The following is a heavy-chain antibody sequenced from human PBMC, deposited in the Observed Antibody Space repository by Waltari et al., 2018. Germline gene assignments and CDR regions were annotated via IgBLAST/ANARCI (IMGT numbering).Heavy chain of an antibody. CDR2: INHSGST. CDR1: GGSFSVYY. J-gene: IGHJ5*02. CDR3: ARAGIAAAGNNWFDP. V-gene: IGHV4-34*01. D-gene: IGHD6-13*01. Sequence: QVQLQQWGTGLLKLSETLSLTCAVYGGSFSVYYWSWIRQPPGKGLEWIGEINHSGSTNYNPSLKSRVTISVDTSKNQFSLKLSSVTAADTAVYYCARAGIAAAGNNWFDPWGQGTLVTVSS.